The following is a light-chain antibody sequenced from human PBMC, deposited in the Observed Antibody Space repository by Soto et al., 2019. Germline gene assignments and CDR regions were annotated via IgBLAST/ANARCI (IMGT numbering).Light chain of an antibody. Sequence: EIVMTQSPASLSVSPGDGATLSCRASQSGASNVAWYQQKPGQGPRLLIHGASTRAVGVPARFSGSGSGTDFTLTISSLQSEHFALYYCQQYHNWPPQYTFGQGTKLQIK. CDR2: GAS. J-gene: IGKJ2*01. CDR1: QSGASN. CDR3: QQYHNWPPQYT. V-gene: IGKV3-15*01.